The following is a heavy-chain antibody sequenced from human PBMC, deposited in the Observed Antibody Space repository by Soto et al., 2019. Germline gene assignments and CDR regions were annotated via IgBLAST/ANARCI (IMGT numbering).Heavy chain of an antibody. D-gene: IGHD3-10*01. CDR1: GGSFSGYY. CDR2: INHSGST. V-gene: IGHV4-34*01. Sequence: SETLSLTCAVYGGSFSGYYWSWIRQPPGKGLEWIGEINHSGSTNYNPSLKSRVTISVDTSKNQFSLKLSSVTAADTAVYYCAREGSSWGSGSYSRYYGMDVWGQGTTVTVSS. J-gene: IGHJ6*02. CDR3: AREGSSWGSGSYSRYYGMDV.